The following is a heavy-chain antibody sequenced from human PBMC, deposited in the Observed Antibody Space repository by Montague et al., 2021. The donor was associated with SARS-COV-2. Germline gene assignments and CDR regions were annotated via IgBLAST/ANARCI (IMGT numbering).Heavy chain of an antibody. V-gene: IGHV2-70*01. CDR1: GFSVSTSGLC. D-gene: IGHD6-19*01. CDR3: ARIPEYSSGGGPDWYFDL. J-gene: IGHJ2*01. CDR2: IDWDDDT. Sequence: PALVKPTQTLTLTCTFSGFSVSTSGLCVSWIRQPPGKALEWLALIDWDDDTYYSTSLKTRLAISKDTSKNQVVLTMTDMDPVDTGAYYCARIPEYSSGGGPDWYFDLWGRGTLVNVSS.